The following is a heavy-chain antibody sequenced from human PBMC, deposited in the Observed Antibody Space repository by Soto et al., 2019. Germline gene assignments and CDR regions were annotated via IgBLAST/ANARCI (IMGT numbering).Heavy chain of an antibody. Sequence: EVQLLESGGGLVQPGGSLRLSCAASGFTFSTYALSWVRQAPGMGLEWVSAISGSGGSTYSADSVKGRFTISRDSSKSTLYLQMNSLRTEDTAVYYCTKGVRTTVRNGHWYFDVWGRGTLVTVSS. CDR3: TKGVRTTVRNGHWYFDV. D-gene: IGHD4-17*01. V-gene: IGHV3-23*01. CDR1: GFTFSTYA. CDR2: ISGSGGST. J-gene: IGHJ2*01.